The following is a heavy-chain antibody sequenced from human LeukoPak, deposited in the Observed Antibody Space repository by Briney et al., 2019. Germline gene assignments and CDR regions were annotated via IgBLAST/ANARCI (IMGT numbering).Heavy chain of an antibody. J-gene: IGHJ4*02. CDR2: ISYDGSNK. D-gene: IGHD5-18*01. CDR3: ARGYTCGY. Sequence: GGSLRLSCAASGFTFISFGMHWVRQAPGKGLEWVALISYDGSNKYYADSVKGRFTISRDNSKNTLYLQMNSLRAEDTAVYYCARGYTCGYWGQGTLVIVSS. V-gene: IGHV3-30*03. CDR1: GFTFISFG.